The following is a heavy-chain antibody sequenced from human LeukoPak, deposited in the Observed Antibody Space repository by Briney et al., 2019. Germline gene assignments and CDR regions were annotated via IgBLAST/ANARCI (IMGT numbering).Heavy chain of an antibody. CDR1: GYSISSCYY. V-gene: IGHV4-61*01. CDR2: IYYSGST. J-gene: IGHJ6*02. Sequence: SETLSLTCTVSGYSISSCYYWGWIRQPPGKGLEWIGYIYYSGSTNYNPSLKSRVTISVDTSKNQFSLKLSSVTAADTAVYYCARGRYSYGSYGMDVWGQGTTVTVSS. CDR3: ARGRYSYGSYGMDV. D-gene: IGHD5-18*01.